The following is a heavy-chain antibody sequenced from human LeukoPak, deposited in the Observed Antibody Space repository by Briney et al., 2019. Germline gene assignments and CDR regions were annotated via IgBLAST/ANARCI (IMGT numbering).Heavy chain of an antibody. CDR1: GYTFTSYY. V-gene: IGHV1-46*01. J-gene: IGHJ4*02. D-gene: IGHD6-13*01. CDR2: INPSNDNT. Sequence: ASVKVSCKASGYTFTSYYMHWVRQAPGQGLEWMGIINPSNDNTNYAQKFQGRVAMTRDTSTSTVYMELSSLRSEDTAMYYCASGPLFSSSSWFDYWGQGTLVTVSS. CDR3: ASGPLFSSSSWFDY.